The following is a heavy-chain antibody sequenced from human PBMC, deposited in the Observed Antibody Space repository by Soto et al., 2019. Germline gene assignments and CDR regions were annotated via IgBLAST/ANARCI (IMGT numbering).Heavy chain of an antibody. CDR2: MNPNSGNT. Sequence: ASVKVSCKASGYTFTSYDINWVRQATGQGLEWMGWMNPNSGNTGYAQKFQGRVTMTRNTSISTAYMELSSLRSEDTAVYYCARFTIFGVVNLYYMDVWGKGTTVTVSS. J-gene: IGHJ6*03. D-gene: IGHD3-3*01. CDR1: GYTFTSYD. V-gene: IGHV1-8*01. CDR3: ARFTIFGVVNLYYMDV.